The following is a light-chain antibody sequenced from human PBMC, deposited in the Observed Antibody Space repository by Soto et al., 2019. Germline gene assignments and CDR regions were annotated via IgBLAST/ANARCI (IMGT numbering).Light chain of an antibody. V-gene: IGLV2-8*01. CDR1: SSDVGRYKY. J-gene: IGLJ2*01. Sequence: QSALTQPPSASGSPGQSVTISCTGNSSDVGRYKYVSWYQQHPGKAPKLLIYEVNERPSGVPDRFSGSKSGNTASLTVSGLQAEDEADYYCSSYAGSDNLVFGGGTKLTVL. CDR3: SSYAGSDNLV. CDR2: EVN.